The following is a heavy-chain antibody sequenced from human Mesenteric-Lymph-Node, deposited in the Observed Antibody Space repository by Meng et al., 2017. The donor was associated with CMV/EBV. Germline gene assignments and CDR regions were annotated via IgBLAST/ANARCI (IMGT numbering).Heavy chain of an antibody. CDR2: IYHSGST. V-gene: IGHV4-39*07. Sequence: GSLRLSCSVSGGSIISSGYYWGWIRQPPGKGLEWIGSIYHSGSTYYNPSLKSRVTISVDTSKNQFSLKLSSVTAADTAVYYCAREYSSSSTGWFDPWGQGTLVTVSS. D-gene: IGHD6-6*01. J-gene: IGHJ5*02. CDR3: AREYSSSSTGWFDP. CDR1: GGSIISSGYY.